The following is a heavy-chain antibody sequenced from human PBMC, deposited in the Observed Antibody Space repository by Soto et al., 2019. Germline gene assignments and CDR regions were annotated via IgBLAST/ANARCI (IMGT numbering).Heavy chain of an antibody. J-gene: IGHJ4*02. D-gene: IGHD1-20*01. V-gene: IGHV4-39*07. Sequence: SETLSLSCTVSGDSIISNSYFWAWIRQPPGKGLEWIGSIYYSGTTYYNPSLKSRVTISVDTSKNQFSLKLSSVTAADTAVYYCARRYGVAYDFWGQGTLVTVS. CDR1: GDSIISNSYF. CDR2: IYYSGTT. CDR3: ARRYGVAYDF.